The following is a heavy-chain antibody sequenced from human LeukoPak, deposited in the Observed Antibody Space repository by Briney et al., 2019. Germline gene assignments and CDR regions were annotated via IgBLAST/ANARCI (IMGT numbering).Heavy chain of an antibody. J-gene: IGHJ4*02. D-gene: IGHD1-26*01. CDR3: TRGSSGRRDN. V-gene: IGHV1-8*01. CDR1: AYTFTSCD. CDR2: MNPNSGNT. Sequence: ASVTVSCRSSAYTFTSCDINWVRQATGQGLEWMGWMNPNSGNTGYVQSFQGRITMTRDISIGTAYMELSNLTSEDTAIYYCTRGSSGRRDNWGQGTLVTVS.